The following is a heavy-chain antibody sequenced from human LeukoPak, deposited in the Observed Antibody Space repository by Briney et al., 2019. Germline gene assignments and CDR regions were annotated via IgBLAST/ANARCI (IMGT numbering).Heavy chain of an antibody. CDR1: GYSISSGYF. D-gene: IGHD2-15*01. Sequence: SETLSLTCAVSGYSISSGYFWGWIRQPPGKGLEWIGSIYHSGSTYYNPSLKSRVTISLDTSKNQFSLKLRSVTAADTAVYYCASPKGYCSGGSCYAHWGQGTLVTVSS. CDR2: IYHSGST. V-gene: IGHV4-38-2*01. CDR3: ASPKGYCSGGSCYAH. J-gene: IGHJ4*02.